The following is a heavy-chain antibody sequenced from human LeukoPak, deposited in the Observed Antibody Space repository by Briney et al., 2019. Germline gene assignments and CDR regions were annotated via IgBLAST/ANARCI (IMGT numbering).Heavy chain of an antibody. CDR1: VGTFSSYA. D-gene: IGHD2-8*01. CDR3: ARVRARVLMVYAISGHFDY. CDR2: IIPIFGTA. V-gene: IGHV1-69*13. Sequence: SVTVSFMASVGTFSSYAISWVRQAPGQGLEWMGGIIPIFGTANYAQKFQGRVTITADESTSTAYMELSSLRSEDTAVYYCARVRARVLMVYAISGHFDYWGQGTLVTVSS. J-gene: IGHJ4*02.